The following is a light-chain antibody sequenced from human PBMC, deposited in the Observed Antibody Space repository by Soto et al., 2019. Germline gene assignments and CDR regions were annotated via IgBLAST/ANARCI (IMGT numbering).Light chain of an antibody. Sequence: EIVLTQAPATLSLSHGERATLPCRASQSVSSSLVWYQQKPGQAPRLLIYDASNRATGIPARFSGSGSGTDFTLTISSLEPEDFAVYYCQQRTNGITFGQGTRLEIK. V-gene: IGKV3-11*01. CDR3: QQRTNGIT. CDR2: DAS. J-gene: IGKJ5*01. CDR1: QSVSSS.